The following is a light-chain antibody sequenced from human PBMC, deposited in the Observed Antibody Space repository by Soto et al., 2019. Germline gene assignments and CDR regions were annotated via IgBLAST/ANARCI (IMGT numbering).Light chain of an antibody. CDR1: QTISSW. CDR2: KAS. Sequence: DSQMTQAPSTLSGSVGDRVTITCRASQTISSWLAWYQQKPGKAPKLLIYKASTLKSGVPSRFSGSGSGTEFTLTISSLQPDDFATYYCQHYTSYSEAFGQGTKVDIK. V-gene: IGKV1-5*03. CDR3: QHYTSYSEA. J-gene: IGKJ1*01.